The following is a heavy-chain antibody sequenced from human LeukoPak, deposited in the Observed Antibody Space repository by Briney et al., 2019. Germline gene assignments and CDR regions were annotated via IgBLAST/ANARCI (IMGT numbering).Heavy chain of an antibody. J-gene: IGHJ3*02. V-gene: IGHV1-69*05. CDR2: ITPIFGTA. D-gene: IGHD3-3*01. CDR1: GGTFSSYA. CDR3: AREGGITVFGVAQPGGAFDI. Sequence: GASVKVSYKASGGTFSSYAISWVRQAPGQGLEWMGGITPIFGTAKYAQKVQGRVTMSTDESTSTAYMELSSLRSEDTAVYYCAREGGITVFGVAQPGGAFDIWGQGTMVTVSS.